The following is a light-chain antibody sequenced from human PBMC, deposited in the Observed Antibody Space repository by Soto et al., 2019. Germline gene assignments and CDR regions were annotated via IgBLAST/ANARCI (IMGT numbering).Light chain of an antibody. CDR2: DVT. CDR1: NSDVGAYNY. V-gene: IGLV2-14*01. J-gene: IGLJ1*01. Sequence: QSVLTQPASVSGSPGQSITISCTGTNSDVGAYNYVSWYQQHPGKAPKLMIFDVTNRPLGVSTRFSGSKSGNTASLTISGLQTEDEAYYYCLSFTRSSTYVFGTGTKVTVL. CDR3: LSFTRSSTYV.